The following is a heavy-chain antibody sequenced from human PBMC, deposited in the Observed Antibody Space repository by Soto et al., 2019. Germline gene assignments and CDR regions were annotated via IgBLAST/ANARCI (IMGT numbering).Heavy chain of an antibody. CDR3: AKSPYTVTTSWWAFHI. CDR1: GFTFSSYA. J-gene: IGHJ3*02. Sequence: EVQLLESGGGLVQPGGSLRLSCAASGFTFSSYAMNWVRQAPGKGLEWVSAISGNGGSTYYADSVKGRFTISRDSSKNTLYLQMDSLRAEDTAVYYCAKSPYTVTTSWWAFHIWGQGTMVTVSS. V-gene: IGHV3-23*01. CDR2: ISGNGGST. D-gene: IGHD4-17*01.